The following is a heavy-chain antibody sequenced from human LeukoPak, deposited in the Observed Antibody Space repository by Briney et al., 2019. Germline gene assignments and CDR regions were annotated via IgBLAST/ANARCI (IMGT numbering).Heavy chain of an antibody. Sequence: PGRSLRLSCAASVFTFSSYGMHWVRQAPGKGLEWVAVIWYDGSNKYYADSVKGRFTISRDNSKNTLYLQMNSLRAEDTAVYYCARDLMAATRGPYYFDYWGQGTLVTVSS. CDR1: VFTFSSYG. CDR3: ARDLMAATRGPYYFDY. V-gene: IGHV3-33*01. J-gene: IGHJ4*02. CDR2: IWYDGSNK. D-gene: IGHD2-15*01.